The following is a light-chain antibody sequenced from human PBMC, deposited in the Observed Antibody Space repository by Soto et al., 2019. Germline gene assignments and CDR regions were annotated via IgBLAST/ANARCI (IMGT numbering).Light chain of an antibody. CDR1: SSDVGGYNY. Sequence: QSVLTQPPSASGSPGQSVTISCTGTSSDVGGYNYVSWYQQHPGKAPKLMTYEVTKRPSGVPDRFSGSKSGNTASLTVSGLQAEDEAEYYCSSFAGSNNYVFGTGTKLTVL. V-gene: IGLV2-8*01. CDR3: SSFAGSNNYV. J-gene: IGLJ1*01. CDR2: EVT.